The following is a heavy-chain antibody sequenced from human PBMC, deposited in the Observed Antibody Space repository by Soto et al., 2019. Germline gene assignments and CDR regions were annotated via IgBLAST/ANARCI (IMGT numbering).Heavy chain of an antibody. J-gene: IGHJ4*02. CDR2: IYYSGST. V-gene: IGHV4-59*01. Sequence: QVQLQESGPGLVKPSETLSLTCTVSGGSISSYYWSWIRQPPGKGLEWIGYIYYSGSTNYNPSLKSRVTISVDTSKNQFSLKLSSVTAADTAVYYCARRYAGNCDYLGQGTLVTVSS. CDR1: GGSISSYY. D-gene: IGHD2-8*01. CDR3: ARRYAGNCDY.